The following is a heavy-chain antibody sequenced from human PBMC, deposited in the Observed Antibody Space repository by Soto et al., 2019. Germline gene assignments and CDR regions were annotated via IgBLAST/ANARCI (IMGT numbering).Heavy chain of an antibody. V-gene: IGHV3-11*06. CDR2: ISARSTYT. J-gene: IGHJ4*02. CDR3: AMGDYGRY. Sequence: QVQVVESGGGLVKPGTSLRLSCAASGFTFSDHYMSWIRQAPGKGLEWLSHISARSTYTNYGDSVKGRFSISRDNVNQTVFLQMNSLRVDDTAIYYCAMGDYGRYWGPGTLVTVSS. CDR1: GFTFSDHY. D-gene: IGHD4-17*01.